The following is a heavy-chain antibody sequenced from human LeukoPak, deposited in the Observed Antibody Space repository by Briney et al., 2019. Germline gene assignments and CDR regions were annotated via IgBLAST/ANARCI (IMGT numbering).Heavy chain of an antibody. V-gene: IGHV4-61*02. J-gene: IGHJ3*02. CDR2: IYPSGST. Sequence: SQTLSLTCTVSGGSISSGSYYWSWIRQPAGKGLEWIGRIYPSGSTNYNPSLKSRVTISVDTSKNQFSLKLSSVTAADTAVYYCVGATHAFDIWGQGTMVTVSS. CDR1: GGSISSGSYY. CDR3: VGATHAFDI.